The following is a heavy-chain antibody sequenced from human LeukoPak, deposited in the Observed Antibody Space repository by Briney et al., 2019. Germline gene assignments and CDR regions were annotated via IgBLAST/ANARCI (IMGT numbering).Heavy chain of an antibody. CDR3: ARAGRPPHLNWFDP. D-gene: IGHD1-14*01. Sequence: ASVTVSCTASGYTFTGYYMHWVRQAPGQGLEWMGWTNPNSGGTNYAQKFQGWVTMTRDTSISTAYMELSRLRSDDTAVYYCARAGRPPHLNWFDPWGQGTLVTVSS. CDR2: TNPNSGGT. J-gene: IGHJ5*02. V-gene: IGHV1-2*04. CDR1: GYTFTGYY.